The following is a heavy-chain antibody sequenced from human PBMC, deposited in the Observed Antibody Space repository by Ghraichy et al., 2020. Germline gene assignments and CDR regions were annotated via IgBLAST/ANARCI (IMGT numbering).Heavy chain of an antibody. J-gene: IGHJ3*02. CDR3: AREGGTNGAFDI. D-gene: IGHD2-8*01. V-gene: IGHV3-30*04. CDR2: ISNDGKTK. CDR1: GFTLTNYP. Sequence: GESLNISCAASGFTLTNYPIHWVRQAPGRALEWVAGISNDGKTKFYADSEKGRFTISGDSSKNTLFLQMNRLRTEDTALYYCAREGGTNGAFDIWGQGTMVTVSS.